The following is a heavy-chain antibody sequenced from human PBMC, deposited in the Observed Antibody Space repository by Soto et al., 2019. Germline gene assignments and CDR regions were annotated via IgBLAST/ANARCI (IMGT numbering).Heavy chain of an antibody. Sequence: ASLKVSCKASGYTFTDHYFHWVRQAHGQGLEWMGWINPKSGATKYAQKFQGWVTMTRDTSISTAYMELSRLKSDGTAVYYCARIALYCSGGSCFYFDFWGQGTLVTVSS. CDR1: GYTFTDHY. CDR3: ARIALYCSGGSCFYFDF. CDR2: INPKSGAT. J-gene: IGHJ4*02. V-gene: IGHV1-2*04. D-gene: IGHD2-15*01.